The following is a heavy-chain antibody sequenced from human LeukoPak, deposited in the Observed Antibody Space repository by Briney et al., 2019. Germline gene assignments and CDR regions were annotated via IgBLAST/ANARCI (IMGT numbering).Heavy chain of an antibody. D-gene: IGHD3-22*01. V-gene: IGHV4-39*01. Sequence: SETLSLTCTVSGGSISSYYWGWIRQPPGKGLEWIGSIYYSGSTYYNPSLKSRVTISVDTSKNQFSLKLSSVTAADTAVYYCARRAHYYDSSGLDPWGQGTLVTVSS. CDR2: IYYSGST. CDR1: GGSISSYY. CDR3: ARRAHYYDSSGLDP. J-gene: IGHJ5*02.